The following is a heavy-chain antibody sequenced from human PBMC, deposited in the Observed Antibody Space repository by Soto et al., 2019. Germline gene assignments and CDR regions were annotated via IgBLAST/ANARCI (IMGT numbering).Heavy chain of an antibody. V-gene: IGHV4-59*08. CDR1: GGSISSYY. CDR3: ARHQAQQLYYFDY. Sequence: SETLSLTCTVSGGSISSYYWSWIRQPPGKGLEWIGYIYYSGSTNYNPSLKSRVTISVDTSKNQFSLKLSSVTAADTAVYYCARHQAQQLYYFDYWGQGTLVTVSS. D-gene: IGHD6-13*01. CDR2: IYYSGST. J-gene: IGHJ4*02.